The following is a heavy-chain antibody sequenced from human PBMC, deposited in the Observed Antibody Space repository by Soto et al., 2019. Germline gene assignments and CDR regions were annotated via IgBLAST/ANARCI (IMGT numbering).Heavy chain of an antibody. V-gene: IGHV5-51*01. CDR1: GYSFTSYW. D-gene: IGHD1-1*01. J-gene: IGHJ6*02. Sequence: PGESLKISCKGSGYSFTSYWIGWVRQMPGKGLEWMGIIYPGDSDTRYSPSFQGQVTIPADKSISTAYPQWSSLKASDTAMYYCARGTAYYYYGMDVWGQGTTVTVSS. CDR3: ARGTAYYYYGMDV. CDR2: IYPGDSDT.